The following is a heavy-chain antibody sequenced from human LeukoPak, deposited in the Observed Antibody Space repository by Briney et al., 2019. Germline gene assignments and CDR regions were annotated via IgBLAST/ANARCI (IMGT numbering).Heavy chain of an antibody. D-gene: IGHD4-23*01. J-gene: IGHJ3*02. CDR3: ARAWATVVKNAFDI. CDR1: RYSISSAYY. Sequence: PSETLSLTCTVSRYSISSAYYWGWIRQPPGKGLEWIGSIYYSGSTYYNPSLKSRVTISVDTSKNQFSLKLSSVTAADTAVYYCARAWATVVKNAFDIWGQGTMVTVSS. CDR2: IYYSGST. V-gene: IGHV4-38-2*02.